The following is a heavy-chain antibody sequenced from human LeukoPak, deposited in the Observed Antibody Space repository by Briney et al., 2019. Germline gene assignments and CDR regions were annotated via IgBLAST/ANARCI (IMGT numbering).Heavy chain of an antibody. J-gene: IGHJ4*02. CDR1: GFTFSSYA. V-gene: IGHV3-23*01. Sequence: GGSLRLSCAASGFTFSSYAMNWVRQAPGKGLEWVSAISGSGGSTSYADSVKGRFTISRDNSKNTLYLQMNSLRAEDTAGYYCAKESHPAYYYDSSGYGYFDYWGQGTLVTVSS. CDR2: ISGSGGST. D-gene: IGHD3-22*01. CDR3: AKESHPAYYYDSSGYGYFDY.